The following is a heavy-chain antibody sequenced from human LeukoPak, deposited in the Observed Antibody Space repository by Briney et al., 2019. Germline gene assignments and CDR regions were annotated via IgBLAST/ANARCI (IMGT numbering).Heavy chain of an antibody. J-gene: IGHJ5*02. CDR1: GYTFTGYY. Sequence: VASVKVSCKASGYTFTGYYMNWVRQAPGQGVEWMGWINSDSGFTKYAQKFQGRVTMTRDTSITTVYMDLTRLTSDDTAVYYCARNFEMKGFDPWGQGTLVTVSS. CDR2: INSDSGFT. V-gene: IGHV1-2*02. D-gene: IGHD3-9*01. CDR3: ARNFEMKGFDP.